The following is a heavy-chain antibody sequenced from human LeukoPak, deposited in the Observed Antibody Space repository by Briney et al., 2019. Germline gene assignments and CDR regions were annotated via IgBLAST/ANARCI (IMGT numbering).Heavy chain of an antibody. CDR2: IIPIFGTA. V-gene: IGHV1-69*06. J-gene: IGHJ6*03. D-gene: IGHD3-22*01. Sequence: SVKVSCKASGGTFSSYAISYVRQAPGQGLEWMGGIIPIFGTANYAQKFQGRVTITADKSTSTAYMELSSLRSEDTAVYYCARSSGYYSSLFYMHVWGKGTTVTVSS. CDR3: ARSSGYYSSLFYMHV. CDR1: GGTFSSYA.